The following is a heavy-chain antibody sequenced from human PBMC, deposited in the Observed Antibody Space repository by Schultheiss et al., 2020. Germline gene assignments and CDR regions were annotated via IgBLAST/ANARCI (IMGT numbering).Heavy chain of an antibody. Sequence: ASVKVSCKASGYTFTSYDINWVRQATGQGLEWMGWMNPNSGNTGYAQKFQGRVTMTRNTSISTAYMELSSLRSEDTAVYYCARVPLVGGGTTYYYYYGMDVWGQGTTVTVSS. CDR2: MNPNSGNT. J-gene: IGHJ6*02. CDR3: ARVPLVGGGTTYYYYYGMDV. D-gene: IGHD1-7*01. V-gene: IGHV1-8*01. CDR1: GYTFTSYD.